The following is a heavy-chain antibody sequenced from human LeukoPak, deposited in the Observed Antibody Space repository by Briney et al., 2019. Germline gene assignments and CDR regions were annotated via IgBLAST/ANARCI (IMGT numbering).Heavy chain of an antibody. V-gene: IGHV3-23*01. D-gene: IGHD3-22*01. CDR1: GFTFSSYG. CDR3: ARGAITMIDRWAFDI. J-gene: IGHJ3*02. Sequence: GGSLRLSCTASGFTFSSYGMSWVRQAPGKGLDWVSAVSSGGNSNYADSVTGRFTISRDNSKNTLYLQMNSLRAEDTAVYYCARGAITMIDRWAFDIWGQGTMVTVSS. CDR2: VSSGGNS.